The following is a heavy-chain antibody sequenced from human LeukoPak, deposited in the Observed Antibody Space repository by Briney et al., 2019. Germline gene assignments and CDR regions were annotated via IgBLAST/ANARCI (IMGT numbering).Heavy chain of an antibody. CDR1: GFTFSNYG. CDR3: AKGRDTSLVRLDY. V-gene: IGHV3-30*02. D-gene: IGHD5-18*01. CDR2: IRHDGSIK. Sequence: GGSLRLSCAASGFTFSNYGMYWVRQAPGKGLEWVAFIRHDGSIKYYADSVKGRFTISRDNSKNTLYLQMNSLRVEDTAMYYCAKGRDTSLVRLDYWGQGTLVTVSS. J-gene: IGHJ4*02.